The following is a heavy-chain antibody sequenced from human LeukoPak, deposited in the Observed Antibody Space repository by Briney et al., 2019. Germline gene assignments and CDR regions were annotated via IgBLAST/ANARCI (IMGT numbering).Heavy chain of an antibody. D-gene: IGHD5-24*01. CDR2: ISGSGGST. J-gene: IGHJ4*02. V-gene: IGHV3-23*01. CDR1: GFTFSSYA. CDR3: ARSRRWLQLYFDY. Sequence: GGSLRLSCAASGFTFSSYAMSWVRQAPGKGLEWVSAISGSGGSTYYADSVKGRFTISRDNSKNMLYLQMNSLRAEDTAVYYCARSRRWLQLYFDYWGQGTLVTVSS.